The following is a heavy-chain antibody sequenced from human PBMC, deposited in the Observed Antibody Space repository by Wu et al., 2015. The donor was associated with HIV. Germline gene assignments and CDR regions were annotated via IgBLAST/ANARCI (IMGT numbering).Heavy chain of an antibody. CDR1: GYTFTGHY. J-gene: IGHJ4*02. D-gene: IGHD3-10*01. V-gene: IGHV1-2*02. CDR3: ARVGSAWPLFYFDY. CDR2: INPNGGGT. Sequence: QVQLVQSGAEVKKPGASVKVSCKASGYTFTGHYIHWVRQAPGHGFEWMGSINPNGGGTNYVQRFQGRITLTRDTYSRTAYMELHSLTTDDTAVFYCARVGSAWPLFYFDYWGQGTLLTVSS.